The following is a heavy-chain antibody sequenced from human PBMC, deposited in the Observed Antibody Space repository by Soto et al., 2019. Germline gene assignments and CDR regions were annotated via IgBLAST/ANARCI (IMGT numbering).Heavy chain of an antibody. CDR3: ARALSVAGMDWFDP. CDR2: ISGSDGST. D-gene: IGHD6-19*01. CDR1: GFTFSSYA. J-gene: IGHJ5*02. Sequence: GGSLKLSCAASGFTFSSYAMNWVRQAPGKGLEWVSVISGSDGSTYYADSVKGRFTISRDNSKNTLYVEMNRLRAEDTAVYYCARALSVAGMDWFDPWGQGTLVTVPQ. V-gene: IGHV3-23*01.